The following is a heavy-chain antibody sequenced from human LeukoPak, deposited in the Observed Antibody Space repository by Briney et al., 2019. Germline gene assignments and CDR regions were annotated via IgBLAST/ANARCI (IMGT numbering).Heavy chain of an antibody. CDR2: MNPNSGGT. CDR1: GYNFTGYH. CDR3: ARVLNGWDLQPFDC. V-gene: IGHV1-2*02. D-gene: IGHD1-26*01. Sequence: ASVKVSCKASGYNFTGYHLHWVRQAPGQGLEWMGNMNPNSGGTNSAQKFQGRVIMTRDTSISTAYMELNRLRSDDTAVYYCARVLNGWDLQPFDCWGQGTLVTVSS. J-gene: IGHJ4*02.